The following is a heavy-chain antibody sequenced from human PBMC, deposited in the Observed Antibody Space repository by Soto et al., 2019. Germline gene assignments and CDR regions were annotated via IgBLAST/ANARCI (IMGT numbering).Heavy chain of an antibody. D-gene: IGHD5-18*01. Sequence: TGGSLRLSCEASGFSFSSFAMNWVRQAPGRGLEWVSYISDDGASIYYADSLKGRFTISRDNAKNSLSLQMNNLRAKDTAVYYCARENSVQAWLHHFDHWGLGTLVTVSS. CDR2: ISDDGASI. V-gene: IGHV3-48*03. CDR1: GFSFSSFA. J-gene: IGHJ4*02. CDR3: ARENSVQAWLHHFDH.